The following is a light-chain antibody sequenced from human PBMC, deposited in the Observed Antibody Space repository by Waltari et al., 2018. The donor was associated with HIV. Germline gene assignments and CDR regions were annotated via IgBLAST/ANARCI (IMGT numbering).Light chain of an antibody. CDR3: HQYYNMLT. J-gene: IGKJ4*01. CDR2: WAS. CDR1: QSLLYSPNNKNY. V-gene: IGKV4-1*01. Sequence: DIVMIQSPDSLAVSLGERATINYKSSQSLLYSPNNKNYLAWYQQKPGQSPKLLIYWASTRQSGVPDRFSGSGSGTDFTLTISSPQAEDVAVYYCHQYYNMLTLGGGTKVEI.